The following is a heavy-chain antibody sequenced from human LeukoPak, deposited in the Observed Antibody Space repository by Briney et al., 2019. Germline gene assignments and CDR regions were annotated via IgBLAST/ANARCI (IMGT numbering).Heavy chain of an antibody. D-gene: IGHD6-13*01. V-gene: IGHV3-30-3*01. CDR2: ISYDGSNK. Sequence: GGSLRLSCAASGFTFSSYAMHWVRQAPGKGLEWVAAISYDGSNKYYADSVKGRFTISRDNSKNTLYLQMNSLRAEDTAVYYCARDPEQLYYFDYWGQGTLVTVSS. CDR1: GFTFSSYA. J-gene: IGHJ4*02. CDR3: ARDPEQLYYFDY.